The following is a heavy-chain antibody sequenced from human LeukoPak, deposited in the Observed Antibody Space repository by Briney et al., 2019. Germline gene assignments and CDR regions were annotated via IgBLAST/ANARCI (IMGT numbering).Heavy chain of an antibody. D-gene: IGHD3-10*01. CDR1: GFTFSSYA. V-gene: IGHV3-23*01. J-gene: IGHJ4*02. CDR3: AKEFNVLPLGGSDY. Sequence: GGSLRLSCAASGFTFSSYAMSWVRQAPGKGLEWVSAISGSGGNTYYADSVKGRFTISRDNSKNTLYLQMNSLRAEDTAVYYCAKEFNVLPLGGSDYWGQGTLVTVSS. CDR2: ISGSGGNT.